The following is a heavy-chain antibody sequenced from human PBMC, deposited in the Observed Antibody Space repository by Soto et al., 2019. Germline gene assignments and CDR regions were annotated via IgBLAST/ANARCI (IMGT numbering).Heavy chain of an antibody. D-gene: IGHD6-19*01. J-gene: IGHJ6*03. CDR3: ARSPRPAGYYYYYYMDV. CDR1: GYSFTSYW. Sequence: GESLKISCKGSGYSFTSYWIGWVRQMPGKGLEWMGIIYPGDSDTRYSPSFQGQVTISADKSISTAYLQWSSLKASDTAMYYCARSPRPAGYYYYYYMDVWGKGATVTVSS. CDR2: IYPGDSDT. V-gene: IGHV5-51*01.